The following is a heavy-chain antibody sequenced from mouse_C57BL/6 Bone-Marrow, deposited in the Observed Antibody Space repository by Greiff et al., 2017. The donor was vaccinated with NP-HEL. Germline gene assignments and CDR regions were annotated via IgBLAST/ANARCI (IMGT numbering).Heavy chain of an antibody. CDR3: ARALYYGNFDY. V-gene: IGHV5-4*03. J-gene: IGHJ2*01. Sequence: EVKLVASGGGLVKPGGSLKLSCAASGFTFSSYAMSWVRQTPEKRLEWVATISDGGSYTYYPDNVKGRFTISRDNAKNNLYLQMSHLKSEDTAMYYCARALYYGNFDYWGQGTTLTVSS. CDR2: ISDGGSYT. D-gene: IGHD2-1*01. CDR1: GFTFSSYA.